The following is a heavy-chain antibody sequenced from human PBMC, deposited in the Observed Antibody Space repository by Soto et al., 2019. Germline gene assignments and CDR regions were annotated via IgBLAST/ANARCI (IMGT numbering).Heavy chain of an antibody. J-gene: IGHJ6*02. V-gene: IGHV3-33*01. CDR2: IWYDGSSK. D-gene: IGHD3-10*01. Sequence: GGSLRLSCAASGFTFSSYGMHWVRQAPGKGLEWVAVIWYDGSSKYYADSVKGRLTISSDNSKNTLYLQMNSLRAEDTAVYYCAREKIRGARATYYYGMDVWGQGTTVTVSS. CDR3: AREKIRGARATYYYGMDV. CDR1: GFTFSSYG.